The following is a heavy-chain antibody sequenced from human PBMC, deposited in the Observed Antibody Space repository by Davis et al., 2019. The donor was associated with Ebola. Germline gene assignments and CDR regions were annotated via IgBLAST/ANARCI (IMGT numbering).Heavy chain of an antibody. D-gene: IGHD6-6*01. CDR1: GFTFGAYA. J-gene: IGHJ6*02. CDR3: ARGVRQLVPYYYYGMDV. V-gene: IGHV3-9*01. CDR2: ISLNSDSI. Sequence: GGSLRLSCAASGFTFGAYAMHWVRQAPGKGLEWVSGISLNSDSIGYADSVKGRFTISRDNAKNSLYLQMNSLRAEDTAVYYCARGVRQLVPYYYYGMDVWGQGTTVTVSS.